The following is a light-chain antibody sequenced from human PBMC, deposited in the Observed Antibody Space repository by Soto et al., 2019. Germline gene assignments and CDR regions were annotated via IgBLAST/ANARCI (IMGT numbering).Light chain of an antibody. CDR3: QQYGSSIT. J-gene: IGKJ5*01. CDR2: GTS. V-gene: IGKV3-20*01. CDR1: QSVKSSY. Sequence: EIVLTQSPGTLSLSPGERATLPCRASQSVKSSYLAWYQHKPGQAPRLLIYGTSSRATGIPDRFSGSGSGTDFTITISRLEPEDFAVYYCQQYGSSITFGQGTSLEIK.